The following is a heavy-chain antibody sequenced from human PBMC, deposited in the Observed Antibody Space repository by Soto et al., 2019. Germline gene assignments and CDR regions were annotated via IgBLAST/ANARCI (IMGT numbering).Heavy chain of an antibody. D-gene: IGHD1-26*01. CDR3: ARKSLGGSYYLYYFDY. CDR2: ISAYNGNT. Sequence: SVKVSCKASGYTFTSYVISWVRRAPGQGLEWMGWISAYNGNTNYAQKLQGRVTMTTDTSTSTAYMELRSLRSDDTAVYYCARKSLGGSYYLYYFDYWGQGTLVTVSS. CDR1: GYTFTSYV. V-gene: IGHV1-18*04. J-gene: IGHJ4*02.